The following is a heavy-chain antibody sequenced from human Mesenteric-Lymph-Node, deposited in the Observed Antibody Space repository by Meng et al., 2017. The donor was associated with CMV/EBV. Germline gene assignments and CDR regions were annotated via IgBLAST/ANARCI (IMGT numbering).Heavy chain of an antibody. CDR1: GGSVRSYS. Sequence: SETLSLTCTVSGGSVRSYSWTWIRQSPGKGLESIGHIYNGGSGNYNPSLNSRVTISIDASKNQFSLKLSSVTAADTAVYYCGTVAMRSGSLDYWGQGTLVTVSS. CDR2: IYNGGSG. V-gene: IGHV4-59*02. D-gene: IGHD6-19*01. J-gene: IGHJ4*02. CDR3: GTVAMRSGSLDY.